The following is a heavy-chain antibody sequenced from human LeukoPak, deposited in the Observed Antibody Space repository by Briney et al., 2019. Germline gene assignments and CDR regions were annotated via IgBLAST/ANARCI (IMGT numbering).Heavy chain of an antibody. V-gene: IGHV3-7*01. J-gene: IGHJ4*02. CDR2: IKQDGSEK. CDR1: GFTYSLFW. Sequence: PGGSLRLSCAASGFTYSLFWMSWVRQAPGKGLEWVANIKQDGSEKYYVDSVKGRFTISRDNAKNSLYLQMNSLRAEDTAVYYCARARQRNGIAVHGYWGQGTLVTVSS. CDR3: ARARQRNGIAVHGY. D-gene: IGHD6-19*01.